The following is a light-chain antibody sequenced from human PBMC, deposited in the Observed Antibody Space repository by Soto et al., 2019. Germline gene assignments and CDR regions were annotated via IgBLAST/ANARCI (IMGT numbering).Light chain of an antibody. CDR1: QSISGW. V-gene: IGKV1-5*01. Sequence: DIQMTQSPSALSASVGDRVTITCRASQSISGWLAWYQQKPGTAPELLIYEASNLESGVPSSLSGSGSGTEFTLTISSMKPDDFATYYCQQYYSDWTFGQGTKVDI. CDR3: QQYYSDWT. J-gene: IGKJ1*01. CDR2: EAS.